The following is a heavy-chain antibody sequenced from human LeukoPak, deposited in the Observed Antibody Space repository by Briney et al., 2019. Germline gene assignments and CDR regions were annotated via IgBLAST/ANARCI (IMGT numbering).Heavy chain of an antibody. Sequence: GGSLRLSCAASGFTFSSYSMNWVRQAPGKGLEWVSSISSSSSYIYYADSVKGRFTISRDNAKNSLYLQMNSLRAEDTAVYYWARGWGGVAPNWFDPGGEGTLVTVPS. CDR1: GFTFSSYS. D-gene: IGHD2-8*01. CDR3: ARGWGGVAPNWFDP. V-gene: IGHV3-21*01. CDR2: ISSSSSYI. J-gene: IGHJ5*02.